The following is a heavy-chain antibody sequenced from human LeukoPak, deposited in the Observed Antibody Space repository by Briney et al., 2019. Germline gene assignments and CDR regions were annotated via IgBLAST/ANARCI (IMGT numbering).Heavy chain of an antibody. CDR2: ISTSGGDT. V-gene: IGHV3-23*01. D-gene: IGHD1-26*01. CDR1: GFTFTDSA. Sequence: GGSLRLSCAASGFTFTDSAMTWVRQAPGKGLEWVSAISTSGGDTIYTDSVKDRFTISRDDSKNTLYLQMNSLRAEDTAIYYCAKGGSYAPLDYWGQGTLVTVSS. J-gene: IGHJ4*02. CDR3: AKGGSYAPLDY.